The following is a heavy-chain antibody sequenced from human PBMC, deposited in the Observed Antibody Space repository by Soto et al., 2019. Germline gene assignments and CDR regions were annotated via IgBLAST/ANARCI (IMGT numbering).Heavy chain of an antibody. V-gene: IGHV3-11*06. CDR2: ISSSSSYT. Sequence: GGSLRLSCAASGFTFSDYYMSWIRQAPGKGLEWVSYISSSSSYTNYADSVKGRFTISRDNAKNTLFLQMNSLRADDTAVYYCARDQGGQSGNFIFDHWGQGARVTVSS. CDR3: ARDQGGQSGNFIFDH. D-gene: IGHD1-26*01. CDR1: GFTFSDYY. J-gene: IGHJ4*02.